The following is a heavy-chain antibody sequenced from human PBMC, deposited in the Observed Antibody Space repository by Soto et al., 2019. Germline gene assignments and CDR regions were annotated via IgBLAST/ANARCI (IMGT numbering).Heavy chain of an antibody. D-gene: IGHD6-6*01. CDR3: ARLGLSSSSPGY. CDR2: ISYDGSNK. Sequence: GSLSLSCAASGFTFSSYAMHWVRQAPGKGLEWVAVISYDGSNKYYADSVKGRFTISRDNSKNTLYLQMNSLRAEDTAVYYCARLGLSSSSPGYWGQGTLVTVSS. CDR1: GFTFSSYA. J-gene: IGHJ4*02. V-gene: IGHV3-30-3*01.